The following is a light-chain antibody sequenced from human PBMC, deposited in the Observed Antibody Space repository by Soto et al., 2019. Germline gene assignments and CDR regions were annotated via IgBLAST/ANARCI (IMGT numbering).Light chain of an antibody. Sequence: QSALTQPPSASGSPGQSVTISCTGTSRDIGGYHFVSWYQQHPGKAPKLLIYDVIKRPSWVPDRFSGSKSGNTASLTVSGLQTDDEADYYCSSYGGSNNLLFGGGTKLTVL. CDR3: SSYGGSNNLL. CDR1: SRDIGGYHF. CDR2: DVI. V-gene: IGLV2-8*01. J-gene: IGLJ2*01.